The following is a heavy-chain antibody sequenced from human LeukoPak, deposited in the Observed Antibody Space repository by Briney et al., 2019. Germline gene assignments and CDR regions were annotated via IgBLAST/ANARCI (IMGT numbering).Heavy chain of an antibody. V-gene: IGHV1-2*02. CDR3: ARVGVAFDI. D-gene: IGHD1-26*01. CDR1: GYTLASYG. Sequence: GASVKVSCKASGYTLASYGISWVRQAPGQGLEWMGWINPNSGGTNYAQKFQGRVTMTRDTSISTAYMELSRLRSDDTAVYYCARVGVAFDIWGQGTMVTVSS. CDR2: INPNSGGT. J-gene: IGHJ3*02.